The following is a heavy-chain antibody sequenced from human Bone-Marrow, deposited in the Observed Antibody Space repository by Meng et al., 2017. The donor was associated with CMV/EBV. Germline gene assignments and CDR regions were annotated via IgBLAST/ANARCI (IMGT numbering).Heavy chain of an antibody. CDR3: AKGYGDCSSTSCYPVWFDY. Sequence: GESLKISCAASGFTFSSYWMHWVRQAPGKGLVWVSRINSDGSSTSYADSVKGRFTISRDNAKNTLYPQMNSLRAEDTAVYYCAKGYGDCSSTSCYPVWFDYWGQGTLVTVSS. CDR2: INSDGSST. D-gene: IGHD2-2*01. J-gene: IGHJ4*02. V-gene: IGHV3-74*01. CDR1: GFTFSSYW.